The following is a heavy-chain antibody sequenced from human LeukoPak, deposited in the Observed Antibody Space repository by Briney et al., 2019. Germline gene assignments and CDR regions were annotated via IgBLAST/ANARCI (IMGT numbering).Heavy chain of an antibody. V-gene: IGHV4-59*12. J-gene: IGHJ4*02. D-gene: IGHD5-18*01. Sequence: SETLSLTCTVSGGSISSDYWSWIRQPPGKGLEWIGYIYYSGSTYYNPSLKSRVTISVDTSKNQFSLELSSVTAADTAVYYCARDRNSYGLIDYWGQGTRVTVSS. CDR1: GGSISSDY. CDR2: IYYSGST. CDR3: ARDRNSYGLIDY.